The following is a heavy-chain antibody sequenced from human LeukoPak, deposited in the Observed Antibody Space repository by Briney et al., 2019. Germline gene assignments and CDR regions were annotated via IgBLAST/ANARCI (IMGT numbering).Heavy chain of an antibody. V-gene: IGHV3-7*03. J-gene: IGHJ4*02. CDR2: IKEDGSEK. CDR1: GFSFSSYW. Sequence: GGSLRLSCAASGFSFSSYWMTWVRQAPGKGLEWVANIKEDGSEKYYVDSVKGRFTISRGNAKNSLYLQMNSLRAEDTALYYCATIAVAGLRHFDYWGQGTLVTVSS. CDR3: ATIAVAGLRHFDY. D-gene: IGHD6-19*01.